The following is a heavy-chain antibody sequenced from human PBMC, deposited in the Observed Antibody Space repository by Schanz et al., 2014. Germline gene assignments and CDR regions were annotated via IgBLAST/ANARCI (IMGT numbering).Heavy chain of an antibody. J-gene: IGHJ4*02. D-gene: IGHD3-22*01. CDR2: ISARGEVS. Sequence: EVRLVESGGGLVQPGGSLRLSCVASGFNFYTSAMTWVRQAPGKGLEWVSVISARGEVSKYSDSVKGRFTISRDNLKNTVYLQMNSLRAGDTAVYYCAKDGRLPYYGTGSDFDYWGQGTLVAVSS. CDR1: GFNFYTSA. V-gene: IGHV3-23*04. CDR3: AKDGRLPYYGTGSDFDY.